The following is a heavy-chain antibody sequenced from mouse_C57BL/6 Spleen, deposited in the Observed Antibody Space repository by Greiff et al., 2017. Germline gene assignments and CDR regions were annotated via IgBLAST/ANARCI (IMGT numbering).Heavy chain of an antibody. V-gene: IGHV1-69*01. CDR3: ARQAYLYAMDY. Sequence: QVQLQQPGAELVMPGASVKLSCKASGYTFTSYWMHWVKQRPGQGLEWIGEIDPSDSYTNYNQKFKGKSTLTVDKSSSTAYMQLSSLTSEDSAVYYCARQAYLYAMDYWGQGTSVTVSS. CDR2: IDPSDSYT. D-gene: IGHD6-5*01. CDR1: GYTFTSYW. J-gene: IGHJ4*01.